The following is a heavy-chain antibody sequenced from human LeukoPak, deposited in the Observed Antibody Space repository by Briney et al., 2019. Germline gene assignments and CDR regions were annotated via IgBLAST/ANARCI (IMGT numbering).Heavy chain of an antibody. J-gene: IGHJ4*02. CDR1: GGSISSYY. V-gene: IGHV4-59*08. Sequence: SETLSLTCTVSGGSISSYYWSWIRQPPGKGLEWIGYIYYSGSTNYNPSLKSRVTISVDTSKNQFSLKLSSVTAADTAVYYCARHRFFGAVTTSFDYWGQGTLVTVSS. D-gene: IGHD3-3*01. CDR2: IYYSGST. CDR3: ARHRFFGAVTTSFDY.